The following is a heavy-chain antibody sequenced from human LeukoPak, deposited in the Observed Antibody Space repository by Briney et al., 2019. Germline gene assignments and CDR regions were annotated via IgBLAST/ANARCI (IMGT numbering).Heavy chain of an antibody. CDR1: SDSITNNH. CDR3: ARHIFPEGSPFDS. J-gene: IGHJ4*02. D-gene: IGHD3-3*02. Sequence: TASETLSLTCTVSSDSITNNHWSWIRQSPGKGLEWIGYIPYTGNTNYNPSLKSRLTISLDTSKNHFSLTLTSVTAADTALYYCARHIFPEGSPFDSWGPGTLVTVSS. V-gene: IGHV4-59*08. CDR2: IPYTGNT.